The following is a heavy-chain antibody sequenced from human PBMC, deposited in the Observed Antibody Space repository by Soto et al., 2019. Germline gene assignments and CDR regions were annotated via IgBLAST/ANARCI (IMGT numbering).Heavy chain of an antibody. Sequence: EVQLVESGGGLVQPGGSLRLSCAASGFTFSDHYMDWVRQAPGKGLEWVGRTRNKANSYTTEYAASVKGRFTISRDDSKNSLYLQMNSLKPEDTAVYYCARSDGDYVFGMDVWGQGTTVTVSS. CDR2: TRNKANSYTT. CDR3: ARSDGDYVFGMDV. V-gene: IGHV3-72*01. J-gene: IGHJ6*02. CDR1: GFTFSDHY. D-gene: IGHD4-17*01.